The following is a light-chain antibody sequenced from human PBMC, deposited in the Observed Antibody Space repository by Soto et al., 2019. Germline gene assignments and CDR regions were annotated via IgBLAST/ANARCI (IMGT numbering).Light chain of an antibody. CDR3: AAWDDSLNGPL. J-gene: IGLJ2*01. CDR2: NNN. V-gene: IGLV1-44*01. CDR1: SSNIASNT. Sequence: QSALTQPPSASGTPGQRVTISCSGSSSNIASNTVNWYQQLSGTAPKLLIYNNNHRPSGVLDRFSGSKSGTSASLAISGLQSEDEADYYCAAWDDSLNGPLFGGGTKLTVL.